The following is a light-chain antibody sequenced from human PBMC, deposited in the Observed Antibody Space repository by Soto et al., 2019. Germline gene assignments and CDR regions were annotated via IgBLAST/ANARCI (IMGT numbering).Light chain of an antibody. J-gene: IGKJ5*01. V-gene: IGKV3-11*01. CDR1: QSISSY. Sequence: IVWTLKHRNLSLSPGGGATLSCRASQSISSYLAWYQQKPGQAPRLLIYDASKRAAGIPVRYSGRGSGTDFTLTISSLEAEDFAVYYCQQRSNWPPITFGQGTRLEIK. CDR2: DAS. CDR3: QQRSNWPPIT.